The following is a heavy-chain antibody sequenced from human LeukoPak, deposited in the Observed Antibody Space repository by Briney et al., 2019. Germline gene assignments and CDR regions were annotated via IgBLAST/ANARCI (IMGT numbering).Heavy chain of an antibody. CDR3: ARDTLQPGLIDS. V-gene: IGHV3-48*04. CDR2: INDDGSNI. Sequence: GGSLRLSCAASGFTFSLYAMNWVRQAPGKGLEWVSYINDDGSNIHYAGSVRRRFPIPRDDARKTLYLQLSSLRVEDTAVYYWARDTLQPGLIDSWGQGTLVTVSS. J-gene: IGHJ4*02. CDR1: GFTFSLYA.